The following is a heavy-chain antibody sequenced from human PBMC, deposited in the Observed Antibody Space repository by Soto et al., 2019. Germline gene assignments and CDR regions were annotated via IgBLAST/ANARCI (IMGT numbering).Heavy chain of an antibody. CDR1: GFTFSSYG. V-gene: IGHV3-30*03. CDR2: ISNDGSNK. J-gene: IGHJ4*02. Sequence: VQLVESGGGLVQPGGSLRLSCTSSGFTFSSYGMHWVRQAPGKGLEWVAGISNDGSNKFYADYVKGRFTISRDNSKNTLYLQMDSLRAEDTAVYYCAGDRIAARLPFDFWGQGTLVTVSS. D-gene: IGHD6-6*01. CDR3: AGDRIAARLPFDF.